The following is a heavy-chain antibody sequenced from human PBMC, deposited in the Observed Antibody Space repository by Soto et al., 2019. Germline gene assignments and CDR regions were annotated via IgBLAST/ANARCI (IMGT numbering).Heavy chain of an antibody. CDR1: GFNFNSYT. D-gene: IGHD2-15*01. CDR3: ARDCSGGSCYPGMDV. V-gene: IGHV3-21*01. Sequence: LRLSCAASGFNFNSYTINWVRRAPGKRLEWLSSISSSGYIFSTDSVRGRFTISRDNAKNSVYLQINSLRAEDTAVYFCARDCSGGSCYPGMDVWGQGTTVTVSS. J-gene: IGHJ6*02. CDR2: ISSSGYI.